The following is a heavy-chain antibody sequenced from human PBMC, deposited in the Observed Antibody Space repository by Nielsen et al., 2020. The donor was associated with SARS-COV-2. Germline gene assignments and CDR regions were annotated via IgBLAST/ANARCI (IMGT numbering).Heavy chain of an antibody. CDR2: INSNTGDP. J-gene: IGHJ6*02. D-gene: IGHD6-19*01. Sequence: ASVKVSCKASGYTFSNYAMNWVRQAPGQGLEWMGRINSNTGDPTHAQGFTGRFVFSLDTSVSTAYLQISSLKADDTAVYYCARNVGGTYYYYGMDVWGQGTTATVSS. V-gene: IGHV7-4-1*02. CDR3: ARNVGGTYYYYGMDV. CDR1: GYTFSNYA.